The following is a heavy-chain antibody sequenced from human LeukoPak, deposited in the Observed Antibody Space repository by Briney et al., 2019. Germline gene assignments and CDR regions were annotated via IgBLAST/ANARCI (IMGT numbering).Heavy chain of an antibody. J-gene: IGHJ4*02. D-gene: IGHD6-19*01. CDR1: GYTFTSYG. V-gene: IGHV1-46*01. CDR3: ATGGSGWPPRGVY. CDR2: INPSGGST. Sequence: ASVKVSCKASGYTFTSYGISWVRQAPGQGLEWVGIINPSGGSTTYAQNFQGRVTMTRDTSTSTVYMELSSLRSEDTAVYYCATGGSGWPPRGVYWGQGTLVTVSS.